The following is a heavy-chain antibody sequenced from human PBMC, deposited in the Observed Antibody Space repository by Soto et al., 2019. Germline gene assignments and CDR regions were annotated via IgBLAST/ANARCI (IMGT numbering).Heavy chain of an antibody. CDR1: GGTFSSYA. Sequence: QVQLVQSGAEVKKPGSSVKVSCKASGGTFSSYAISWVRQAPGQGLEWMGGIIPIFGTANYAQKFQGRVTITAGESTSTAHMELSSVRSEDTAVYYCARDRPYSSGWYDLGDYWGQGTLVTVSS. V-gene: IGHV1-69*12. J-gene: IGHJ4*02. CDR2: IIPIFGTA. D-gene: IGHD6-19*01. CDR3: ARDRPYSSGWYDLGDY.